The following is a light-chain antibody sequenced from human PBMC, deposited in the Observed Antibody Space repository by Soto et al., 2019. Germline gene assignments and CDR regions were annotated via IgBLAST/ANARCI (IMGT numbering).Light chain of an antibody. CDR1: QSISSN. CDR2: GTS. V-gene: IGKV3-15*01. Sequence: EIVMTQSPATLSVSPGERATLFCRASQSISSNLAWYQQKAGQAPRLLIYGTSTRATGIPARFSCSGSGTEFTLTISSLQSEDFAVYYCQQYNNWPPLTFGGGTKVEIK. CDR3: QQYNNWPPLT. J-gene: IGKJ4*01.